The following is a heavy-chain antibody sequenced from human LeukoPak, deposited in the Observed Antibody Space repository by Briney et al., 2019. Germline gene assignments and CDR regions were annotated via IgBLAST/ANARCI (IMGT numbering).Heavy chain of an antibody. CDR1: GFTFSNYG. V-gene: IGHV3-23*01. J-gene: IGHJ4*02. D-gene: IGHD1-1*01. CDR2: ISTSGSST. CDR3: AKTTHCDY. Sequence: PGTSLRLSCAASGFTFSNYGMHWVRQAPGKGLEWVSAISTSGSSTYYADSVKGRFTISRDNSKNTLYLQMNSLRAEDTAIYYCAKTTHCDYWGQGTLVTVS.